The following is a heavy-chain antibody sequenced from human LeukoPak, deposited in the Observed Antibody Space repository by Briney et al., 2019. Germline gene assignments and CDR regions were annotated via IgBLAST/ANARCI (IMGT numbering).Heavy chain of an antibody. CDR2: ISGSGGST. V-gene: IGHV3-23*01. D-gene: IGHD2-2*01. Sequence: GGSLRLSCAASGFTFSSYAMSWVRQAPGKGLEWVSAISGSGGSTYYADSVKGRFTISRDNSKNTLYLQTNSLRAEDTAVYYCAKDGIYCSSASCYDNFDYWGQGTLVTVSS. CDR3: AKDGIYCSSASCYDNFDY. CDR1: GFTFSSYA. J-gene: IGHJ4*02.